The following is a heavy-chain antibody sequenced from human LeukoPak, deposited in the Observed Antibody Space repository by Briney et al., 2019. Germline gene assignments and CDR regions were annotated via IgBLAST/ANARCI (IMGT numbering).Heavy chain of an antibody. CDR3: ARGICSSTSCYTYYYYGMDV. D-gene: IGHD2-2*02. V-gene: IGHV4-34*01. Sequence: SETLSLTCAVYGGSFSGYYWSWIRQPPGRGLEWIGEINHSGSTNHNPSLKSRVTISVDTSKNQFSLKLSSVTAADTAVYYCARGICSSTSCYTYYYYGMDVWGQGTTVTVSS. J-gene: IGHJ6*02. CDR1: GGSFSGYY. CDR2: INHSGST.